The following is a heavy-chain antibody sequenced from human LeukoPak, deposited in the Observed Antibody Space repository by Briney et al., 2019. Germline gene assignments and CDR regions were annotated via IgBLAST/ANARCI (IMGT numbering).Heavy chain of an antibody. CDR3: AKSHYYDSSGYVDY. V-gene: IGHV3-23*01. CDR2: ISGSGST. D-gene: IGHD3-22*01. J-gene: IGHJ4*02. Sequence: PGGSLGLSCAASGFTFRSYAMSWVRQAPGKGLEWVSAISGSGSTYYADSVKGRFTISRDNSKNTLCLQMNSLRAEDTAVYYCAKSHYYDSSGYVDYWGQGTLVTVSS. CDR1: GFTFRSYA.